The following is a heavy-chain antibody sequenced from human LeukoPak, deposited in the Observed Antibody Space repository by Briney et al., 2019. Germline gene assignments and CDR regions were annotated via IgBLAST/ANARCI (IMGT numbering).Heavy chain of an antibody. D-gene: IGHD3-3*01. V-gene: IGHV3-7*01. J-gene: IGHJ6*03. CDR1: GFTFSSYW. Sequence: PGGSLRLSCAASGFTFSSYWMSWVRQAPGKGLEWVANIKQDGSEKYYVDSVKGRFTISRDNAKNSLYLQMNSLRAEDTAVYYCARGPLKSYDLWSVYYPGDYYYYYMDVWGKGTTVTVSS. CDR3: ARGPLKSYDLWSVYYPGDYYYYYMDV. CDR2: IKQDGSEK.